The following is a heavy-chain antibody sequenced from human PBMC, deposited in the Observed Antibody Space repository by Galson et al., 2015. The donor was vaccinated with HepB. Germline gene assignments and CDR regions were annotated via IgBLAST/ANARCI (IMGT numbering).Heavy chain of an antibody. CDR3: AKEPFVAVVNGIYNYWLDP. D-gene: IGHD2-15*01. CDR1: GFTFSSYA. V-gene: IGHV3-30*01. J-gene: IGHJ5*02. CDR2: IRYDGSNT. Sequence: SVRVSCTASGFTFSSYAMPWVRQAPGQGHEWMAGIRYDGSNTNYAHTVKGRVTMSTEKSTTTAYMQLKSLRSEDTAVYYCAKEPFVAVVNGIYNYWLDPWGQGTPVTVSS.